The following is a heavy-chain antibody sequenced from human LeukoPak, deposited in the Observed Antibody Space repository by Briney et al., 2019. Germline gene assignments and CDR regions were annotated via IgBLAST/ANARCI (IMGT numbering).Heavy chain of an antibody. CDR1: GYTFTSYG. CDR2: ISAYNGNT. J-gene: IGHJ6*02. V-gene: IGHV1-18*01. CDR3: ARDPYSSSWYPYYYGMDV. Sequence: ASVKVSCKASGYTFTSYGISWLRQAPGQGLEWMGWISAYNGNTNYAQKLQGRVTMTTDTSTSTAYMELRSLRSDDTAVYYCARDPYSSSWYPYYYGMDVWGQGTTVTVSS. D-gene: IGHD6-13*01.